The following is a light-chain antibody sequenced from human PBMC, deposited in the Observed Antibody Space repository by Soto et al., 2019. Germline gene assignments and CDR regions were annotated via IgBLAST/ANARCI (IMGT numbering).Light chain of an antibody. Sequence: EIVMTQSPATLSVSPGETATLSCRASQSVASNLAWFQQKPGQAPSLLIFRASTRATGVPARFSGSGSGTEFTLAITSLQSEGFAVYYCQQYHNWPPLFTFGPGTKVDIK. J-gene: IGKJ3*01. CDR2: RAS. V-gene: IGKV3-15*01. CDR1: QSVASN. CDR3: QQYHNWPPLFT.